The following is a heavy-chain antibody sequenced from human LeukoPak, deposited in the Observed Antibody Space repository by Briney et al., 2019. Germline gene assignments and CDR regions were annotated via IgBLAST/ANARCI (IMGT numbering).Heavy chain of an antibody. D-gene: IGHD3-16*01. J-gene: IGHJ3*02. Sequence: SQTLSLTCAISGXSVSRNSSAWNWIRQSPSRGLEWLGRTYYKSTWYYGYAVSMKSRITINPDTSKNHFSLQLNSVTPEDTAVYYCARGWGRGSNAFDIWGQGTTVTVSS. CDR1: GXSVSRNSSA. CDR3: ARGWGRGSNAFDI. CDR2: TYYKSTWYY. V-gene: IGHV6-1*01.